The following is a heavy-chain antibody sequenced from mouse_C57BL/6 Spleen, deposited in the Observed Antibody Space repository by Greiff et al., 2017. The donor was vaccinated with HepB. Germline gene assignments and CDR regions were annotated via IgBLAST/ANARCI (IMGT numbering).Heavy chain of an antibody. V-gene: IGHV1-80*01. J-gene: IGHJ4*01. CDR2: IYPGDGDT. D-gene: IGHD2-10*02. Sequence: VKLQESGAELVKPGASVKISCKASGYAFSSYWMNWVKQRPGKGLEWIGQIYPGDGDTNYNGKFKGKATLTADKSSSTAYMQLSSLTSEDSAVYFCAREYGNYYAMDYWGQGTSVTVSS. CDR3: AREYGNYYAMDY. CDR1: GYAFSSYW.